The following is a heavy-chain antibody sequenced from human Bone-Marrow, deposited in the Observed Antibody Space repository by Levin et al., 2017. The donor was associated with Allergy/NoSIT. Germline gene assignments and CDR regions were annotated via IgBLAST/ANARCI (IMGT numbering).Heavy chain of an antibody. Sequence: GASVKVSCKASGGTFRHYALSWVRQAPGQGFEWMGGIIPVFGTAKYAQKFQGRVTITADESTSTANMELTSLRSEDTAVYYCARDIVYSSSGFDYWGQGTLVTVSS. CDR2: IIPVFGTA. CDR1: GGTFRHYA. CDR3: ARDIVYSSSGFDY. D-gene: IGHD3-22*01. V-gene: IGHV1-69*13. J-gene: IGHJ4*02.